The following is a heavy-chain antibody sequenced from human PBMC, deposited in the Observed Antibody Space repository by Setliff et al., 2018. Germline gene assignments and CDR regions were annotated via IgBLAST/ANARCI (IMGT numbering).Heavy chain of an antibody. V-gene: IGHV3-64*01. D-gene: IGHD6-6*01. CDR1: GFSFRSYA. Sequence: GGSLRLSCAASGFSFRSYAMHWVRQAPGRGLEYVASITSDGGSSYYANPVKGRFVISRDNSKNTLSLHMDSLRADDMALYYCARVSEYSNYRDFWGQGSLVTVSS. J-gene: IGHJ4*02. CDR3: ARVSEYSNYRDF. CDR2: ITSDGGSS.